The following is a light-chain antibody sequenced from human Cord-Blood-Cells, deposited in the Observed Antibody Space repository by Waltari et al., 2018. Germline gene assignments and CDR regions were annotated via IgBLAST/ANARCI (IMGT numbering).Light chain of an antibody. CDR1: QSISSW. J-gene: IGKJ1*01. V-gene: IGKV1-5*03. CDR2: KAS. Sequence: DIQMTQSPSTLSASVGDRVTITCRASQSISSWLAWYQQKPGEAPKLLNYKASSLESGVPTRFSGRGSGTEFTLTISSLQPDDFATYHCQQYRTFGQGTKVEIK. CDR3: QQYRT.